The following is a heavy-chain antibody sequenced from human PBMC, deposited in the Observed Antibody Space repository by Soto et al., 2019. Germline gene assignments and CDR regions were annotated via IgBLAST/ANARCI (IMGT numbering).Heavy chain of an antibody. Sequence: EVQLVESGGGLVKPGGSLRLSCAASGFTFSSYSMNWVRQAPGKGLEWVSSISSSSRYRYYADSVKGRFTISRDNAKNSLYLQMNSLRAEDPGVYYCARDFRRLGAPAWFDPWGQGTLVTVSS. D-gene: IGHD3-16*01. V-gene: IGHV3-21*01. CDR1: GFTFSSYS. J-gene: IGHJ5*02. CDR3: ARDFRRLGAPAWFDP. CDR2: ISSSSRYR.